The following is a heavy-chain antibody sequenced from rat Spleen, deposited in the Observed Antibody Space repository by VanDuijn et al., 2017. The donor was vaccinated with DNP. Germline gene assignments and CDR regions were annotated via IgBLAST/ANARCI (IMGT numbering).Heavy chain of an antibody. D-gene: IGHD1-4*01. Sequence: EVQLQESGPGLVKPSQSLSLTCSVTGYSITSNYWGWFRKFPGNKLEWMGSLNSAGSTNYNPSLKSRISITRDTSKNQFFLQVNSVTTEDTATYYCARWPGYNPPYAMDAWGQGTSVTVSS. CDR3: ARWPGYNPPYAMDA. V-gene: IGHV3-3*01. J-gene: IGHJ4*01. CDR1: GYSITSNY. CDR2: LNSAGST.